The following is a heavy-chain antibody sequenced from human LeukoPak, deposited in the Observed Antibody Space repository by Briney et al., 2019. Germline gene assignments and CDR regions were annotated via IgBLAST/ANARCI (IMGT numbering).Heavy chain of an antibody. CDR3: ARGDRGYSYGLGQNLDY. Sequence: ASVKVSCKASGGTFSSYAISRVRQAPGQGLEWMGRIIPILGIANYAQKFQGRVTITADKSTSTAYMELSSLRSEDTAVYYCARGDRGYSYGLGQNLDYWGQGTLVTVSS. V-gene: IGHV1-69*04. CDR1: GGTFSSYA. CDR2: IIPILGIA. J-gene: IGHJ4*02. D-gene: IGHD5-18*01.